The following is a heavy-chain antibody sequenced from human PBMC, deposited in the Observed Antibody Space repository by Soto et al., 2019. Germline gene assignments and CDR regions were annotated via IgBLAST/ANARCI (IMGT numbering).Heavy chain of an antibody. CDR3: AKEGAMAGTGYFDS. Sequence: EVQMVESGGGLVQPGGSLRLSCTASGVTFSSYAMSWVRQAPGKGLEWVSAIIGSGGKTYYADSVKGRFTISRDNSKSTLYLQMNSLRAEDTAVYYCAKEGAMAGTGYFDSWGQGTLVTVSS. CDR1: GVTFSSYA. CDR2: IIGSGGKT. D-gene: IGHD6-19*01. V-gene: IGHV3-23*04. J-gene: IGHJ4*02.